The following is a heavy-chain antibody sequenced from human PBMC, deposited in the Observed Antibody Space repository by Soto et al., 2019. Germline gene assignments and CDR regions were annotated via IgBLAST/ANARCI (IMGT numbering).Heavy chain of an antibody. D-gene: IGHD1-1*01. V-gene: IGHV1-2*04. Sequence: ASVKVSCKASGYTFAGYYMDWVRQAPGQGLEWMGWINPNSGGTNYAQKFQGWVTMTRDTSISTAYMELSRLRSDATAVYDCARDLWMRFDPWGQGTLVTVSS. CDR3: ARDLWMRFDP. J-gene: IGHJ5*02. CDR2: INPNSGGT. CDR1: GYTFAGYY.